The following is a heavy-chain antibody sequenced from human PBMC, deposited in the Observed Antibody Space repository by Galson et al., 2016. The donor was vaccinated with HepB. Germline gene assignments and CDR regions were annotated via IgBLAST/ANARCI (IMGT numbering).Heavy chain of an antibody. V-gene: IGHV3-21*06. Sequence: SLRLSCAAFGFTFSTSYIMNWVRPPPGKVLEWAASISGSRSYIIYADSVKGRFTISRDDAKNSLYLQMNSLRVEDTAVYYCARASTWVPSLDYRGQGSLVTVSS. CDR3: ARASTWVPSLDY. D-gene: IGHD1-26*01. CDR1: GFTFSTSYI. J-gene: IGHJ4*02. CDR2: ISGSRSYI.